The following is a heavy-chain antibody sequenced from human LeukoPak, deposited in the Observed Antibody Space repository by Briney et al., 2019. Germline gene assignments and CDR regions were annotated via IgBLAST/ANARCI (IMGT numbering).Heavy chain of an antibody. CDR3: ARDCSGGSCYGAFDI. V-gene: IGHV4-59*12. CDR1: GGSISSFY. D-gene: IGHD2-15*01. Sequence: PSETLSLTCTVSGGSISSFYYSWIRQPPGKGLEWIGYIYYSGSTYYNPSLKSRITISVDTSENRFSLKLSSVTATDTAVYYCARDCSGGSCYGAFDIWGQGTMVTVSS. J-gene: IGHJ3*02. CDR2: IYYSGST.